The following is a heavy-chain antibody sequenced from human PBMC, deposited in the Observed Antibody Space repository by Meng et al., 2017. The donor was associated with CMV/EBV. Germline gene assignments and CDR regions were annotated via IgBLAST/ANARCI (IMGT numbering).Heavy chain of an antibody. J-gene: IGHJ6*02. CDR1: GGSSSGYY. D-gene: IGHD5-12*01. V-gene: IGHV4-34*01. CDR2: INHSGST. Sequence: LRPSCAAHGGSSSGYYWSWFRQPPGKGLEWFGEINHSGSTNYNPSLKSRVTISVDTSKNQFSLKLSSVTAADTAVYYCARDHPVATIRYGYYYYGMDVWGQGTTVTVSS. CDR3: ARDHPVATIRYGYYYYGMDV.